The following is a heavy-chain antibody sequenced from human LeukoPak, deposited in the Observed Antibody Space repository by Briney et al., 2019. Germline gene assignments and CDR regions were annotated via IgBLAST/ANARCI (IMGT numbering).Heavy chain of an antibody. CDR1: GFTFSAYA. J-gene: IGHJ3*01. Sequence: GGSLRLSCAASGFTFSAYAVTWVRQAPGKGPEWISGISGSGDRTYYRDSVKGRFTISRDNSKNTLDLQMNSLRAEDTAVYYCAKRDNNDYYTGLHVFDFWGQGTMVRVSS. CDR2: ISGSGDRT. V-gene: IGHV3-23*01. D-gene: IGHD3-3*01. CDR3: AKRDNNDYYTGLHVFDF.